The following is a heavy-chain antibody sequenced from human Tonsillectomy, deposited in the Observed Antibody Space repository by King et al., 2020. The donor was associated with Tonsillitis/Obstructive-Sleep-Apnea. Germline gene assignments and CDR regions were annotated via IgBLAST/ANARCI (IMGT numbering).Heavy chain of an antibody. J-gene: IGHJ3*02. Sequence: VQLVESGGGLVQPGGSLRLSCAASGFTFSSYEMNWVRQAPGKGLEWVSYISSSGSTIYYAASVKGRFTISRDNAKNSLYLQMNSLRAEDTAVYYCARLVVVVVAATQSGFDIWGQGTMVTVSS. CDR1: GFTFSSYE. CDR3: ARLVVVVVAATQSGFDI. V-gene: IGHV3-48*03. D-gene: IGHD2-15*01. CDR2: ISSSGSTI.